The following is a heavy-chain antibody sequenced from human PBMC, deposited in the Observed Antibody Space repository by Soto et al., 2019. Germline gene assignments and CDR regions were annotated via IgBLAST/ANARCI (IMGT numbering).Heavy chain of an antibody. CDR2: IGADNGGT. D-gene: IGHD1-26*01. CDR1: GYTFTTYA. CDR3: AGDQYSGSYFY. Sequence: ASVKVSCKASGYTFTTYAIHWVRQAPGQGLEWMGWIGADNGGTRYSQKFRGRVTITSDTSANTAYMELSSLRSEDTAVYYCAGDQYSGSYFYWGQGTLVTVSS. J-gene: IGHJ4*02. V-gene: IGHV1-3*01.